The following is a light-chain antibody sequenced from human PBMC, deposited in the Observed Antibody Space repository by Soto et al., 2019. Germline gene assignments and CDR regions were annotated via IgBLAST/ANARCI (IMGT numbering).Light chain of an antibody. Sequence: QSALTQPASVSWSPGQSITISCTGTSSDVGGYNSVSWYQQHPGKAPKLMIFEVNNRHSGVSNRFSGAKSGNTASRTISGLQAEDEADYYCGSYTTNNTVIFGGGTQLTVL. CDR1: SSDVGGYNS. V-gene: IGLV2-14*01. CDR3: GSYTTNNTVI. J-gene: IGLJ2*01. CDR2: EVN.